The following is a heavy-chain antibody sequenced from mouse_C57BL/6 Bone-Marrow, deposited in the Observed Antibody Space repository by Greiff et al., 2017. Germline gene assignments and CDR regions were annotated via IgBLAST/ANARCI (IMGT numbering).Heavy chain of an antibody. CDR2: IHPNSGST. V-gene: IGHV1-64*01. CDR3: ASWSYGSPDY. Sequence: QVQLQQPGAELVKPGASVKLSCKASGYTFTNYWMHWVKQSPGQGLEWIGMIHPNSGSTNYNETFKSKATLTVDNSSSTAYMQLSSLTSEDSAVYYCASWSYGSPDYWGQGTTLTVSS. J-gene: IGHJ2*01. D-gene: IGHD1-1*01. CDR1: GYTFTNYW.